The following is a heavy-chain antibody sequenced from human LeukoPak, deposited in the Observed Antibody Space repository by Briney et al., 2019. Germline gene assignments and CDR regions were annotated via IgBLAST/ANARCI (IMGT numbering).Heavy chain of an antibody. CDR2: MGSDSTTI. D-gene: IGHD3-10*01. Sequence: GGSLRLSCVASGFTLSSYSMNWVRQAPGKGLEWVSYMGSDSTTIFYEDSVRGRFTISRDNARNSLYLQMNSLRDEDTAVYYCAREQGNMVRGVILDYWGQGTLVTVSS. CDR3: AREQGNMVRGVILDY. V-gene: IGHV3-48*02. J-gene: IGHJ4*02. CDR1: GFTLSSYS.